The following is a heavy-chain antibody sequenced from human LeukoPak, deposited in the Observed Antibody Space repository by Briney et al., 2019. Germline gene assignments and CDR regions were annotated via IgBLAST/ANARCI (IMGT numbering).Heavy chain of an antibody. CDR2: ISGSGGST. V-gene: IGHV3-23*01. Sequence: PSETLSLTCAVSGGSISSSNWWSWVRQAPGKGLEWVSAISGSGGSTYYADSVKGRFTISRDNSKSTLYLQMNSLRAEDTAVYYCAKATAYSNYIFFDYWGQGTLVTVSS. CDR1: GGSISSSN. CDR3: AKATAYSNYIFFDY. D-gene: IGHD4-11*01. J-gene: IGHJ4*02.